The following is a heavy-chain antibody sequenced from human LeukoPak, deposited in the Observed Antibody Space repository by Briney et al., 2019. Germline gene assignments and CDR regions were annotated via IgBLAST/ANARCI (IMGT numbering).Heavy chain of an antibody. J-gene: IGHJ3*02. Sequence: ASVKVSCKASGYTFTSYYMHWVRQAPGQGLGWMGIINPSGGSTSYAQKFQGRVTMTRDTSTSTVYMELSSLRSEDTAVYYCARRPYYYDSSGSDNAFDIWGQGTMVTVSS. D-gene: IGHD3-22*01. CDR2: INPSGGST. CDR3: ARRPYYYDSSGSDNAFDI. CDR1: GYTFTSYY. V-gene: IGHV1-46*01.